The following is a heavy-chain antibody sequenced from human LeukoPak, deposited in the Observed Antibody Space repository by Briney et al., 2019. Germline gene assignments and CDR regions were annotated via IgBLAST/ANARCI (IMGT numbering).Heavy chain of an antibody. CDR3: AKVNGYCSGGSCYSSGSYYYYGMDV. Sequence: GGSLRLSCAAPGFTFSSYAMSWVRQAPGKGLEWVSAISGSGGSTYYADSVKGRFTISRDNSKNTMYLQMNSLRAEDTALYYCAKVNGYCSGGSCYSSGSYYYYGMDVWGKGTTVTVSS. J-gene: IGHJ6*04. V-gene: IGHV3-23*01. CDR2: ISGSGGST. D-gene: IGHD2-15*01. CDR1: GFTFSSYA.